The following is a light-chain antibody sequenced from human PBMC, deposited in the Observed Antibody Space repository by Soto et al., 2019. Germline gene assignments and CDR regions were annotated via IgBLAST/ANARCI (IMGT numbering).Light chain of an antibody. Sequence: EIPVTQSPCTLSASVGDRVTITCRASQSISSWLAWYQQKPGKAPKLLIYKASGLESGVPSRFSGSGPGTDFTLTITRLEPEDFAVYYCQQYDSSPKTFGQGTKVDI. V-gene: IGKV1-5*03. CDR2: KAS. J-gene: IGKJ1*01. CDR3: QQYDSSPKT. CDR1: QSISSW.